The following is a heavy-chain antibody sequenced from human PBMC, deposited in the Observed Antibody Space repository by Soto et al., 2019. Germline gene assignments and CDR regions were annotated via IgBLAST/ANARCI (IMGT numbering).Heavy chain of an antibody. Sequence: SETLSLTCTVSGGSISSGAYYWSWIRQHPGKGLEWIGYIYYSGSTNYNPSLKSRVTISVHTSKNQFSLKLSSVTAADTAVYYCARARKGSGSDYYYHYGMDVWGKGTTVTVSS. J-gene: IGHJ6*04. CDR3: ARARKGSGSDYYYHYGMDV. CDR1: GGSISSGAYY. CDR2: IYYSGST. V-gene: IGHV4-31*03. D-gene: IGHD3-3*01.